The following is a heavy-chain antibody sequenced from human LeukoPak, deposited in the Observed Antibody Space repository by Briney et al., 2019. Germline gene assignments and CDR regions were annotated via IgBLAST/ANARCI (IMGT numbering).Heavy chain of an antibody. Sequence: GASVKVSCKASGYIFTSYYMHWVRQAPGQGLEWMGIINPSGGNTNYAQKVQGRVTMTRNTSISTAYMELSSLRSEDTAVYYCARGGGLPVYYYYYYMDVWGKGTTVTISS. CDR2: INPSGGNT. J-gene: IGHJ6*03. V-gene: IGHV1-46*01. D-gene: IGHD4-23*01. CDR1: GYIFTSYY. CDR3: ARGGGLPVYYYYYYMDV.